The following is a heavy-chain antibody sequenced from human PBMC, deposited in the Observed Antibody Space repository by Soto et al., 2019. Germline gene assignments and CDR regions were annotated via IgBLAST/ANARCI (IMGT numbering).Heavy chain of an antibody. J-gene: IGHJ6*02. CDR2: ISAYNGNT. Sequence: AASVKVSCKASGYTSTSYGISWVRQAPGQGLEWMGWISAYNGNTNYAQKLQGRVTMTTDTSTSTAYMELRSLRSDDTAVYYCARVGGQGTVTTKVYYGMDVWGQGTTVTVSS. D-gene: IGHD4-17*01. CDR3: ARVGGQGTVTTKVYYGMDV. V-gene: IGHV1-18*01. CDR1: GYTSTSYG.